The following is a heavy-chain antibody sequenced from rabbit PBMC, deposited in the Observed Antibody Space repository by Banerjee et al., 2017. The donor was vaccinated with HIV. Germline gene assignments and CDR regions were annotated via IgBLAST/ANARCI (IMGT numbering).Heavy chain of an antibody. D-gene: IGHD7-1*01. V-gene: IGHV1S40*01. CDR3: ARDLAAVTGWNFGL. Sequence: QSLEESGGDLVKPGTSLTLTCKASGFSLSSSYDMCWVRQAPGKGLEWIGCIYVGTTVNTYYASWAQGRFTVSKTSSTTVTLQMTSLTAADTATYFCARDLAAVTGWNFGLWGQGTLVTVS. CDR1: GFSLSSSYD. J-gene: IGHJ4*01. CDR2: IYVGTTVNT.